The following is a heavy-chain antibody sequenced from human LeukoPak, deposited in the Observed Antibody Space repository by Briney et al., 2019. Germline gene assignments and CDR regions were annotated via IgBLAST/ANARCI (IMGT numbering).Heavy chain of an antibody. D-gene: IGHD2-2*01. J-gene: IGHJ4*02. CDR3: ARDLSCSSTSCYFPLKSTDDY. V-gene: IGHV3-21*01. CDR1: EFTFSSYN. CDR2: ISSSSSYI. Sequence: PGGSLRLSCAASEFTFSSYNMNWVRQAPGKGLEWVSSISSSSSYIYYADSVKGRFTISRDNAKNSLYLQMNSLRAEDTAVYYCARDLSCSSTSCYFPLKSTDDYWGQGTLVTVSS.